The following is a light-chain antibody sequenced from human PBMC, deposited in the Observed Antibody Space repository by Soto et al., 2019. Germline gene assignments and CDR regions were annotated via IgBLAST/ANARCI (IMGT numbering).Light chain of an antibody. CDR3: QQRSNWSLT. J-gene: IGKJ4*01. V-gene: IGKV3-11*01. Sequence: FVLTQSPATLSVSPWERATLSCRASQSVSSNLAWYQQKPGQAPRLLIYDASNRATGIPARFSGSGSGTDFTLTISSLEPEDFAVYYCQQRSNWSLTFGGGTKVDI. CDR1: QSVSSN. CDR2: DAS.